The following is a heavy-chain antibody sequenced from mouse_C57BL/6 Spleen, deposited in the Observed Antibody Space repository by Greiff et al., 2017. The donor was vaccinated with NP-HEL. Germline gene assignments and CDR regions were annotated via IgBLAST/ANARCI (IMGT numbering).Heavy chain of an antibody. CDR1: GFTFTDYY. D-gene: IGHD4-1*01. V-gene: IGHV7-3*01. CDR3: ARSLTGAYDAMDY. CDR2: ISHKANGSTT. Sequence: EVQVVQSGGGLVQPGGSLSLSCAASGFTFTDYYMSWVRQPPGKALEWLGFISHKANGSTTDYSSSVKGRLTISRDNSQSILYLQMNALRAEESANYYGARSLTGAYDAMDYWGQGTSVTVSS. J-gene: IGHJ4*01.